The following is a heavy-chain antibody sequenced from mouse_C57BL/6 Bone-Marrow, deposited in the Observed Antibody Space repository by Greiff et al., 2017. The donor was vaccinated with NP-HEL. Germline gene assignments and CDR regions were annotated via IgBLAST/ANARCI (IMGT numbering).Heavy chain of an antibody. V-gene: IGHV1-39*01. D-gene: IGHD1-1*01. CDR3: ARWGYYYGRRAMDY. CDR1: GYSFTVYN. Sequence: VQLQQSGPELVKPGASVKISCKASGYSFTVYNMNWVKQSNGKSLEWIGVINPNSGTTSYNQKFKGKATLTVDQSSSTAYMQLNSLTSEDSAVYYCARWGYYYGRRAMDYWGQGTSVTVSS. CDR2: INPNSGTT. J-gene: IGHJ4*01.